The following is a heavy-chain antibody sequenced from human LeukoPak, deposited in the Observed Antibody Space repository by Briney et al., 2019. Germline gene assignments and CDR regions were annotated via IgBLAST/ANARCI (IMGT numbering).Heavy chain of an antibody. CDR1: GYXFTSYW. CDR2: IYPGDSDT. CDR3: AISRGYPGRFDP. J-gene: IGHJ5*02. Sequence: GESLKISCNGSGYXFTSYWIVWVRQMPGKGLEWMGSIYPGDSDTRYSPSFQGQVTISADKSISTAYLQWNSLKASDTAMYYCAISRGYPGRFDPWGQGTLVTVSS. V-gene: IGHV5-51*01. D-gene: IGHD2-15*01.